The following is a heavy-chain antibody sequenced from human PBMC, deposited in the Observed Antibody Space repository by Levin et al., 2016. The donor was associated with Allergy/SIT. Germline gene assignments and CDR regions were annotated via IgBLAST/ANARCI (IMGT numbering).Heavy chain of an antibody. Sequence: WVRQAPGQGLEWMGWINTNTGNPTYAQGFTGRFVFSLDTSVSTAYLQISSLKAEDTAVYYCARWGRAYGSGSKPYYFDYWGQGTLVTVSS. CDR3: ARWGRAYGSGSKPYYFDY. J-gene: IGHJ4*02. V-gene: IGHV7-4-1*02. D-gene: IGHD3-10*01. CDR2: INTNTGNP.